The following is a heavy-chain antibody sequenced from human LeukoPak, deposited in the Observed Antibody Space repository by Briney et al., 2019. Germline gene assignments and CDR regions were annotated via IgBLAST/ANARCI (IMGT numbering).Heavy chain of an antibody. V-gene: IGHV3-23*01. CDR2: VSPPGGGT. CDR3: ARDGASEIYYYYYYMDV. CDR1: GFTFSNHG. J-gene: IGHJ6*03. Sequence: GGSLRLSCAASGFTFSNHGMNWVRQAPGKGLEWLSGVSPPGGGTYYADSVKGRFTISRDDSKNTLSLQMNSLRAEDTAVYYCARDGASEIYYYYYYMDVWGKGTTVTVSS.